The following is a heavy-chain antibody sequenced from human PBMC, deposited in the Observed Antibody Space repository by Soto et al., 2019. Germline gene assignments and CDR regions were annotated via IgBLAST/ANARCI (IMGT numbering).Heavy chain of an antibody. CDR2: IYYSGST. CDR3: ARRYGSSFDY. V-gene: IGHV4-59*08. J-gene: IGHJ4*02. D-gene: IGHD6-13*01. CDR1: GGSVSSYY. Sequence: PSETLSLTCTVSGGSVSSYYWSWIRQPPGKGLEWVGYIYYSGSTNYNPSLKSRVTISVDTSKNQFSLKLNSVTAADTAVYYCARRYGSSFDYSGQGTLVTVPS.